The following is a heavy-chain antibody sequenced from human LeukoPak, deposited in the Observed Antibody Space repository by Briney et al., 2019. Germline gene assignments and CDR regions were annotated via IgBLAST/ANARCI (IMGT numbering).Heavy chain of an antibody. CDR1: GFTFSSYS. CDR3: ARARSSYGYGDAFDI. Sequence: GGSLRLSCAASGFTFSSYSMNWVRQSPGKGLEWVSSISSSSSYIYYADSVKGRFTISRDNAKNSLYLQMNSLRAEDTAVYYCARARSSYGYGDAFDIWGQGTMVTVSS. J-gene: IGHJ3*02. D-gene: IGHD5-18*01. CDR2: ISSSSSYI. V-gene: IGHV3-21*01.